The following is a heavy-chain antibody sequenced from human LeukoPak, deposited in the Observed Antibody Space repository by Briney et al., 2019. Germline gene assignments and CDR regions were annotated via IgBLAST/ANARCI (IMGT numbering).Heavy chain of an antibody. CDR2: ISSSSSYI. CDR3: ARDRVEMATTIFGY. D-gene: IGHD5-24*01. V-gene: IGHV3-21*01. CDR1: GFTFSSYS. J-gene: IGHJ4*02. Sequence: SGGSLRLSCAASGFTFSSYSMNWVRQAPGKGLEWVSSISSSSSYIYYADSVKGRFTISRDNAKNSLYLQMNSLRAEDTAVYYCARDRVEMATTIFGYWGQGTLVTVSS.